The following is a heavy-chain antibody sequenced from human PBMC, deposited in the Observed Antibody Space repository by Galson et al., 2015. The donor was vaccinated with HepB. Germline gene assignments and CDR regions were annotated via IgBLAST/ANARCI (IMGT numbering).Heavy chain of an antibody. Sequence: SLRLSCAASGFTFSSHAMTWVRQAPGKGLEWVSTIIISGGNTYYAASVKGRFTISRDNAKNSLYLQMNSLRAEDTAVYYCAGVGEGKWELPEDWYFDLWGRGTLVTVSS. J-gene: IGHJ2*01. CDR1: GFTFSSHA. D-gene: IGHD1-26*01. V-gene: IGHV3-23*01. CDR2: IIISGGNT. CDR3: AGVGEGKWELPEDWYFDL.